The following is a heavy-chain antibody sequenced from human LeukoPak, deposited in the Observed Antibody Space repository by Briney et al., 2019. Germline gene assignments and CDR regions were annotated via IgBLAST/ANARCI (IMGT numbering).Heavy chain of an antibody. CDR2: IYYSGST. D-gene: IGHD3-22*01. CDR3: ARGAYDLDAFDI. V-gene: IGHV4-39*01. CDR1: GGSISSSSYY. Sequence: PSETLSLTCTVSGGSISSSSYYWGWIRQPPGKGLEWIGSIYYSGSTYYNPSLKSRVTISVDTSKNQFSLKLSSVTAADTAVYYCARGAYDLDAFDIWGQGTMVTVSS. J-gene: IGHJ3*02.